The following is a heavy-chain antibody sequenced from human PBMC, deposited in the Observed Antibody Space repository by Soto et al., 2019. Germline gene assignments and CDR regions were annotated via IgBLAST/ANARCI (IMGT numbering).Heavy chain of an antibody. Sequence: PSETLSLTCAVSGYSISSGYNLGWIRQPPGKGLEWIGSVYRTGSTYYNSSLKSRVTISVDTSKNQFSLKLKDVTAADTAVYYCARDGPYGMDVWGQGTTVTVSS. CDR2: VYRTGST. CDR1: GYSISSGYN. CDR3: ARDGPYGMDV. V-gene: IGHV4-38-2*02. J-gene: IGHJ6*02.